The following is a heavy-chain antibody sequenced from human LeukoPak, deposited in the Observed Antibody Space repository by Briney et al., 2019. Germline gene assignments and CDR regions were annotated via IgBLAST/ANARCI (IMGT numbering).Heavy chain of an antibody. D-gene: IGHD2-15*01. CDR2: IHHSGGT. V-gene: IGHV4-34*01. CDR1: DGAFSGW. CDR3: SRHNGWACDI. J-gene: IGHJ3*02. Sequence: SETLSLTCAVHDGAFSGWGSCIREPPGKGLEWIGEIHHSGGTKYNPSLKSRDTISVDTSKKQISLKMTSVTATATAIDYCSRHNGWACDIWGQGTVVTVSS.